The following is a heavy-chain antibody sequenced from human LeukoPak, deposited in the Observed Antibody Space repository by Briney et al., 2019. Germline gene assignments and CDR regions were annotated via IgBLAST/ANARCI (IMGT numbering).Heavy chain of an antibody. CDR2: IYTSGST. D-gene: IGHD3-10*01. CDR1: GGSISSGSYF. V-gene: IGHV4-61*02. Sequence: SETLSLTCSVSGGSISSGSYFWSWIRQPAGKGLEWIGRIYTSGSTNYNPSLKSRLTISLDTSKNQLSLKLSSVTAADTAVYYCARDGSGSYLPFDIWGQGTMVTVSS. J-gene: IGHJ3*02. CDR3: ARDGSGSYLPFDI.